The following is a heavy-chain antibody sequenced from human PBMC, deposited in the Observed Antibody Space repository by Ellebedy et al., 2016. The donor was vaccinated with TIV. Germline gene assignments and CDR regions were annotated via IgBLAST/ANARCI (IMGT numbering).Heavy chain of an antibody. D-gene: IGHD4-17*01. CDR3: ARICAYGDYGLY. Sequence: SGPTLVKPTQTLTLTCTFSGFSLNTEGMCVSWIRQPPGKALEWLALIDWDDDKYYITSLKTRLTISKDTSKNHVVLTMTNMDPVYTATYYCARICAYGDYGLYWGQGTLVTVSS. CDR1: GFSLNTEGMC. J-gene: IGHJ4*02. CDR2: IDWDDDK. V-gene: IGHV2-70*01.